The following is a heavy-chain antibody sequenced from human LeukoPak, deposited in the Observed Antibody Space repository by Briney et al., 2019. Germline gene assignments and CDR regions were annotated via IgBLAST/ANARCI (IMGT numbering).Heavy chain of an antibody. CDR2: ISYDGSNK. J-gene: IGHJ4*02. V-gene: IGHV3-30-3*01. CDR3: ARDPKIVVVVAATFDY. CDR1: GFTFSSYA. Sequence: GRSLRLSCAASGFTFSSYAMHWVRQAPGKGLEWVAVISYDGSNKYYADSVKDRFTISRDNSKNTLYLQMNSLRAEDTAVYYCARDPKIVVVVAATFDYWGQGTLVTVSS. D-gene: IGHD2-15*01.